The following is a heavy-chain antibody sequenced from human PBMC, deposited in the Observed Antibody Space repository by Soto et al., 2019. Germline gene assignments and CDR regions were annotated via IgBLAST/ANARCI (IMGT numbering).Heavy chain of an antibody. CDR3: AKARSGSYSAYYYYGMDV. Sequence: GGSLRLSCVASDFAFSNHGMHWVRQAPGKGLEWVALIWYEGTNKYYGDSVKGRFTVSRDNSKNTLYLQMNSLRAEDTAVYYCAKARSGSYSAYYYYGMDVWGQGTTVTVSS. CDR2: IWYEGTNK. D-gene: IGHD1-26*01. J-gene: IGHJ6*02. CDR1: DFAFSNHG. V-gene: IGHV3-33*06.